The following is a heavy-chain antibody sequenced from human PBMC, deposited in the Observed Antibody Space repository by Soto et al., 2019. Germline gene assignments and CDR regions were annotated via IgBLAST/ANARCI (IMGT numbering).Heavy chain of an antibody. CDR3: ARHYNILTGYDY. CDR2: IDPSDSYT. Sequence: PGESLKISCKGSGYRFTSYGISWVRQMPGKGLERMGRIDPSDSYTNYSPSFQGHVTISADKSISTAYLQWGSLKVSDTAMYYCARHYNILTGYDYWGQGTLVTVSS. D-gene: IGHD3-9*01. V-gene: IGHV5-10-1*01. CDR1: GYRFTSYG. J-gene: IGHJ4*02.